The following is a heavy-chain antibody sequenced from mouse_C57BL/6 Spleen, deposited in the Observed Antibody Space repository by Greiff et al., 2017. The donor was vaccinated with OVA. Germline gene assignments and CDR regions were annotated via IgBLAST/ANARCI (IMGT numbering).Heavy chain of an antibody. D-gene: IGHD2-1*01. CDR1: GYTFTSYW. V-gene: IGHV1-52*01. CDR2: IDPSDSET. CDR3: ARFIYYGNYGAMDY. Sequence: QVQLKQPGAELVRPGSSVKLSCKASGYTFTSYWMHWVKQRPIQGLEWIGNIDPSDSETHYNQKFKDKATLTVDKSSSTAYMQLSSLTSEDSAVYYCARFIYYGNYGAMDYWGQGTSVTVSS. J-gene: IGHJ4*01.